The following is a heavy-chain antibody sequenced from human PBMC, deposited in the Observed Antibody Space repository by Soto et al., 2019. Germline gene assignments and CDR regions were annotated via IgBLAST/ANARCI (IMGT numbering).Heavy chain of an antibody. D-gene: IGHD5-18*01. Sequence: QVQLVQSGTEVKKPGSSVKVSCKSSGDTFTNYAISWVRQAPGQGLEWLGGIIPFFNTSNYAQKFQGRIRMTADKSTDTVYMDLSSLTSEDTAIYYCGRTLWEDSLRETAAKHYFYCLDVWGQGTAVTVSS. CDR3: GRTLWEDSLRETAAKHYFYCLDV. J-gene: IGHJ6*02. CDR2: IIPFFNTS. V-gene: IGHV1-69*06. CDR1: GDTFTNYA.